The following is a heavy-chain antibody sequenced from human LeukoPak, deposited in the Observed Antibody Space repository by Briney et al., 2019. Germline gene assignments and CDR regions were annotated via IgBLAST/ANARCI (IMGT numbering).Heavy chain of an antibody. V-gene: IGHV3-48*04. CDR3: ARGQLSNAFDI. CDR1: GFTFSSYW. Sequence: GGSLRLSCAASGFTFSSYWMSWVRQAPGKGLEWVSYISSSGSTIYYADSVKGRFTISRDNAKNSLYLQMNSLRAEDTAVYYCARGQLSNAFDIWGQGTMVTVSS. J-gene: IGHJ3*02. D-gene: IGHD6-19*01. CDR2: ISSSGSTI.